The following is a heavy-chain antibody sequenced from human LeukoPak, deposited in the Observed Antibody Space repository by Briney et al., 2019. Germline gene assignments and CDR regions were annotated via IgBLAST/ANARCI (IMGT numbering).Heavy chain of an antibody. CDR2: IYPGDSDT. J-gene: IGHJ6*03. CDR1: GYSFTSYW. V-gene: IGHV5-51*01. D-gene: IGHD2-2*01. Sequence: GESLKISCKGSGYSFTSYWIGWVRQMPGKGLEGMGIIYPGDSDTKYNAPFQGQVTISADKTISTAYLQWGSLKASDTATYYCARPALYCSSTVCPPYMDVWGKGTTVTVSS. CDR3: ARPALYCSSTVCPPYMDV.